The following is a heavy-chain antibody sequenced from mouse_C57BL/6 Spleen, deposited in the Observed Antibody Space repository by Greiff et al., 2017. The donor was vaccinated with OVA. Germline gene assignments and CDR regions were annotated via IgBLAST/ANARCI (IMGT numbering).Heavy chain of an antibody. CDR1: GYTFTEYT. V-gene: IGHV1-62-2*01. Sequence: VPLHQSGAELVKPGASVKLSCTASGYTFTEYTIHWVPPRSGQGLEWIGWFCTGSGCIKYNEKFKDKATLTADKSSSTVYMELSRLTSEDSSVYFCARHEGYSNDVAMDYWGQGTSVTVAS. CDR3: ARHEGYSNDVAMDY. J-gene: IGHJ4*01. CDR2: FCTGSGCI. D-gene: IGHD2-12*01.